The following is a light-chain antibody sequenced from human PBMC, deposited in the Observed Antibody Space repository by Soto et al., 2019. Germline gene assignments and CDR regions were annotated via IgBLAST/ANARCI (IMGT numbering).Light chain of an antibody. J-gene: IGLJ1*01. CDR3: SSYTSSSTLV. V-gene: IGLV2-14*01. CDR2: DVS. Sequence: QSALTQPASVSGSPGQSITISCTGTSSDVGGYNYVSWYQQHPGKAPKLMIYDVSNRPSGVSNRFSGSKSGNTASLTISGLQAEEEADYYGSSYTSSSTLVFGTGTKLTVL. CDR1: SSDVGGYNY.